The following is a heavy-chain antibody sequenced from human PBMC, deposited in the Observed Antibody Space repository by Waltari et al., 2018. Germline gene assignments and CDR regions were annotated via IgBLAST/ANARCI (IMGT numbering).Heavy chain of an antibody. V-gene: IGHV3-15*07. J-gene: IGHJ6*02. Sequence: EVQLVESGGGLVKPGGSLRLSCAASGFTFSNAWMTWVRQAPGKGLEWVGRIKRKTDGGTTDYAAPVKGRFTISRDDSKNTLYLQMNSLKTEDTAVYYCTTGITMVRGAYYHYYGMDVWGQGTTVTVSS. CDR3: TTGITMVRGAYYHYYGMDV. CDR1: GFTFSNAW. D-gene: IGHD3-10*01. CDR2: IKRKTDGGTT.